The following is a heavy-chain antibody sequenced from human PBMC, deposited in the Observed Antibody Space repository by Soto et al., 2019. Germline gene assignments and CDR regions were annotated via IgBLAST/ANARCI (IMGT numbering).Heavy chain of an antibody. Sequence: SETLSLTCAVYGGSFSGYYWSWIRQPPGKGLEWIGEINHSGSTNYNPSLKSRVTIPVDTSKNQFSLKLSSVTAADTAVYYCARGSRYPTNYYYYYMDVWGKGTTVTVSS. CDR2: INHSGST. CDR1: GGSFSGYY. J-gene: IGHJ6*03. D-gene: IGHD2-2*02. CDR3: ARGSRYPTNYYYYYMDV. V-gene: IGHV4-34*01.